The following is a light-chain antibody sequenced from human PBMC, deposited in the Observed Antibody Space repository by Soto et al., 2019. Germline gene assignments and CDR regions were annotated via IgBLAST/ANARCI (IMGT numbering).Light chain of an antibody. J-gene: IGKJ5*01. V-gene: IGKV3-15*01. CDR2: GAS. CDR3: QQYYNWPPIT. Sequence: ETVMTQSPGTLSESPGERVTLSCRASQSVDSNLAWYQQKPGQAPRLIIYGASTRAPGIPAKFSGSGFGIEFTLTISSLQSEDFAVYYCQQYYNWPPITFGQGTRLEIK. CDR1: QSVDSN.